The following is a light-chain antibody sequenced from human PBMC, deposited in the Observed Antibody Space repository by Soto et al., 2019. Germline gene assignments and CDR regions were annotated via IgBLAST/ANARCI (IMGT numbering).Light chain of an antibody. J-gene: IGKJ1*01. Sequence: EIVLTQSPATLSLSPGERATLSCRASQSVSSYLAWYQQKPGQAPRLLIYDASNRATGIPARFSGSGSGTDFTLTISSLEPEDFAVYSCQQRRNSWTFGQGPKVDIK. CDR3: QQRRNSWT. V-gene: IGKV3-11*01. CDR2: DAS. CDR1: QSVSSY.